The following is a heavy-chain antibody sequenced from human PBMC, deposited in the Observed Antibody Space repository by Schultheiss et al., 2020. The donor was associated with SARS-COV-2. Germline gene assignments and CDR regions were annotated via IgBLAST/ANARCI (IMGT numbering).Heavy chain of an antibody. CDR2: INSDGSST. CDR3: ARDRRIQLWLTYYGMDV. V-gene: IGHV3-74*01. CDR1: GFTFSSYS. J-gene: IGHJ6*02. Sequence: GGSLRLSCAASGFTFSSYSMNWVRQAPGKGLEWVSRINSDGSSTSYADSVKGRFTISRDNAKNTLYLQMNSLRAEDTAVYYCARDRRIQLWLTYYGMDVWGQGTTVTVSS. D-gene: IGHD5-18*01.